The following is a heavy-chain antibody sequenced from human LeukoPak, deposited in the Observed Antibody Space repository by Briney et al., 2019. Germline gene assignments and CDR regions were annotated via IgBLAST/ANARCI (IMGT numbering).Heavy chain of an antibody. D-gene: IGHD6-19*01. V-gene: IGHV4-61*02. CDR3: ARYEAVAGVFDY. Sequence: SETLSLTCTVSSDSINSGNYYWNWIRQPAGKGLEWIGRIYSSGSTNYNPSLKSRVTISVDTSKNQFSLKLSSVTAADTAVYYCARYEAVAGVFDYWGQGTLVTVSS. CDR1: SDSINSGNYY. CDR2: IYSSGST. J-gene: IGHJ4*02.